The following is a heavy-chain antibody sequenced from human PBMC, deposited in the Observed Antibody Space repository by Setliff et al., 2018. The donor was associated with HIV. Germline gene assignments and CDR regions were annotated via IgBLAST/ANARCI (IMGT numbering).Heavy chain of an antibody. J-gene: IGHJ3*02. CDR3: ARDLHANYHVVDI. V-gene: IGHV4-31*03. CDR1: GVFTSSTSYY. CDR2: IYYSGST. Sequence: PSETLSLTCTVSGVFTSSTSYYWGWIRQPPGKGLEWIGYIYYSGSTYYNPSLQSRLTMSADTSKNQLYLKINSVTAADTAVYFCARDLHANYHVVDIWGPGTMVTVSS. D-gene: IGHD2-15*01.